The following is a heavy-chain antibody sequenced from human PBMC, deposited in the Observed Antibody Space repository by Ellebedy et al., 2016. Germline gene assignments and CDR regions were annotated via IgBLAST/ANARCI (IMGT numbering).Heavy chain of an antibody. D-gene: IGHD6-19*01. CDR1: GFSFSSYA. CDR3: ARGNAVPGPEPLDY. J-gene: IGHJ4*02. V-gene: IGHV3-23*01. CDR2: ITGSGDRT. Sequence: GESLKISCAASGFSFSSYAMSWVRQAPGKGPEWVSTITGSGDRTNYADSVKGRFTISRDNSKNTLFLEMNSLRAEDTAVYYCARGNAVPGPEPLDYWGQGTLVTVSS.